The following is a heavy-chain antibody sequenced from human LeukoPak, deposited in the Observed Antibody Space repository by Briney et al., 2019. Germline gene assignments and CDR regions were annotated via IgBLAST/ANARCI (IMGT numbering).Heavy chain of an antibody. J-gene: IGHJ4*02. D-gene: IGHD6-13*01. V-gene: IGHV3-30*02. CDR2: IRYDGSNE. Sequence: GGSLRLSCAASGFMFKNYDMHWVRQAPGKGLEWVAVIRYDGSNENYADSMKGRFTISRDNSKNTLYLQMNSLRAEDTAVYYCATKDSSSWTFDYWGQGTLVTVSS. CDR3: ATKDSSSWTFDY. CDR1: GFMFKNYD.